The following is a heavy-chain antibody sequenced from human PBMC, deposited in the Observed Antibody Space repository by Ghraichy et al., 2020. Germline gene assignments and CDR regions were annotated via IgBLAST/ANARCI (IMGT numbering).Heavy chain of an antibody. J-gene: IGHJ5*02. CDR1: GFRFSSYW. CDR2: IKQDGSEK. V-gene: IGHV3-7*01. CDR3: ARGSTSLLDP. Sequence: GGSLRLSCAASGFRFSSYWMTWVRQAPGKGLEWVANIKQDGSEKYYGDSVKGRITISRDNARNSLFLQMNSLRVEDTAVYYCARGSTSLLDPWGQGTLVTVST.